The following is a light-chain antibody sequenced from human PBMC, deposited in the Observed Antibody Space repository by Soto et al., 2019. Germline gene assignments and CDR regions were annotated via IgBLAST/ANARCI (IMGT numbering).Light chain of an antibody. Sequence: EIVLTQSPGTLSLSPGDRATLSCRASQSVSSSYLAWYHQKPGQAPRLLIYGASSRATGIPDRFSGGGSGTDFTLTISRLEPEDFAVYYCQQYGTSPFTFGPGTQVDSK. V-gene: IGKV3-20*01. CDR2: GAS. J-gene: IGKJ3*01. CDR1: QSVSSSY. CDR3: QQYGTSPFT.